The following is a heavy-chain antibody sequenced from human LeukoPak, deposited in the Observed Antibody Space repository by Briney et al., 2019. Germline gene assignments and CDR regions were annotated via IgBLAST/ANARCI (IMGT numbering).Heavy chain of an antibody. CDR1: GFTFSSYA. CDR2: ISSSSSYI. CDR3: ARDLSPYYYDSSGHYRHWFDP. J-gene: IGHJ5*02. Sequence: TGGSLRLSCAASGFTFSSYAMSWVRQAPGKGLEWVSSISSSSSYIYYADSVKGRFTISRDNAKNSLYLQMNSLRAEDTAVYYCARDLSPYYYDSSGHYRHWFDPWGQGTLVTDSS. D-gene: IGHD3-22*01. V-gene: IGHV3-21*01.